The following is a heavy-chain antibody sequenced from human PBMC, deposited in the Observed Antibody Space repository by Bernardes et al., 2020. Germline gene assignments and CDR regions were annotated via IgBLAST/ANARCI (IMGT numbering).Heavy chain of an antibody. Sequence: VESLFLSCAASGFTFSSQAMGWVRQAPGKGLEWVSCITDSGDNTYYADSVRGRFTISRDNSKNTLYLQMNSLRAEDTAVYYCAKDARRYSGWYYFDYWGQGTLVTVSS. J-gene: IGHJ4*02. CDR1: GFTFSSQA. CDR3: AKDARRYSGWYYFDY. D-gene: IGHD6-19*01. V-gene: IGHV3-23*01. CDR2: ITDSGDNT.